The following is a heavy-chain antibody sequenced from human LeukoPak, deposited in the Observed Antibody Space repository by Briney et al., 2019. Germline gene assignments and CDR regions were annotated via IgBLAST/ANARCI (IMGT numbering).Heavy chain of an antibody. J-gene: IGHJ4*02. V-gene: IGHV4-59*01. CDR3: ARASSSRWFYFDS. Sequence: PSETLSLTCAVYGGSFSGYYWSWIRQPPGKGLEWIGYIYYSGSTNYNPSLKSPVTMSVDTSKNQFSLKLSFVTAADTAVYYCARASSSRWFYFDSWGQGTLVTVSS. CDR2: IYYSGST. CDR1: GGSFSGYY. D-gene: IGHD3-9*01.